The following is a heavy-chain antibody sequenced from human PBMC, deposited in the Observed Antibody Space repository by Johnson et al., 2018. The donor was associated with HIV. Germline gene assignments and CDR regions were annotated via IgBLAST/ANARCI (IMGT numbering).Heavy chain of an antibody. Sequence: QVQLVESGGGLVQPGGSLRLSCAASGFTFSSYAMHWVRQAPGKGLEWVAVISYDGSNKYYADSVKGRFTISSDNSKNTLYLQMNSLRAEDTAVYYCARDGPTMIVGDDAFDSWGQGTMVTVSS. J-gene: IGHJ3*02. V-gene: IGHV3-30-3*01. CDR1: GFTFSSYA. CDR2: ISYDGSNK. CDR3: ARDGPTMIVGDDAFDS. D-gene: IGHD3-22*01.